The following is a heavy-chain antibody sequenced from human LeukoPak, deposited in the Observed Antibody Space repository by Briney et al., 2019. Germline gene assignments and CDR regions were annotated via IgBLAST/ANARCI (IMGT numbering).Heavy chain of an antibody. V-gene: IGHV3-30-3*01. CDR3: ARSALPRSSSGARGMDV. J-gene: IGHJ6*02. D-gene: IGHD6-19*01. CDR1: GFTFSSYA. CDR2: ISYDGSNK. Sequence: GGSLRLSCAASGFTFSSYAMHWVRQAPGKGLEWVAVISYDGSNKYYADSVKGRFTISRDNSKNTLYLQMNSLRAEDTAVYYCARSALPRSSSGARGMDVWGQGTTVTVSS.